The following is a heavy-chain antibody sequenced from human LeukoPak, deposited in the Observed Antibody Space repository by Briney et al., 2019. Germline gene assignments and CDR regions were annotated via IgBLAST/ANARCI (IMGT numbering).Heavy chain of an antibody. CDR3: ARRQRSKRGAALIDY. J-gene: IGHJ4*02. CDR2: INHSGST. D-gene: IGHD1-26*01. V-gene: IGHV4-34*01. CDR1: GGSFSGYY. Sequence: SETLSLTCAVYGGSFSGYYWSWIRQPPGKGLELIGEINHSGSTNYNPSPKSRVTITVDTSKNQFSLKLSSVTAADTAVYYCARRQRSKRGAALIDYWGQGTLVTVSS.